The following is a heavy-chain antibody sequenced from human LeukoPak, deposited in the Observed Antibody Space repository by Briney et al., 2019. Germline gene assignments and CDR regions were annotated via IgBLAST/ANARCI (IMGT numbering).Heavy chain of an antibody. CDR1: GGTFSSYA. V-gene: IGHV1-69*05. Sequence: GASVKVSCKASGGTFSSYAISWVRQAPGQGLEWMGRIIPIFGTANYAQKFQGRVTITTDESTSTAYMELSSLRSEDTAVYYSARGAMVTDYYYYMDVWGKGTTVTVPS. CDR3: ARGAMVTDYYYYMDV. J-gene: IGHJ6*03. D-gene: IGHD5-18*01. CDR2: IIPIFGTA.